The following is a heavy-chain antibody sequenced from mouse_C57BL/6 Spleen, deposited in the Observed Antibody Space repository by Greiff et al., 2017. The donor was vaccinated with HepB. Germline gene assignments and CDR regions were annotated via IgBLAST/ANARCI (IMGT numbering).Heavy chain of an antibody. CDR1: GYTFTSYW. D-gene: IGHD1-1*01. CDR3: ASSIYYYGSSYWYFDV. V-gene: IGHV1-52*01. Sequence: VQLQQPGAELVRPGSSVKLSCKASGYTFTSYWMHWVKQRPIQGLEWIGNIDPSDSENHYNQKFKDKATLTVDKSSSTAYMQLSSLTYVDSAVYYCASSIYYYGSSYWYFDVWGTVTTVTVSS. CDR2: IDPSDSEN. J-gene: IGHJ1*03.